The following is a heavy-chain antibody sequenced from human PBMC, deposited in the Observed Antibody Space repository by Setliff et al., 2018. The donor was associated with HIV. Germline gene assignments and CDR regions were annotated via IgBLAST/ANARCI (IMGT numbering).Heavy chain of an antibody. J-gene: IGHJ4*02. D-gene: IGHD3-3*01. CDR1: GDSVSSRSYY. CDR3: ARSIVPVASGYYYFEY. Sequence: PSETLSLTCTVSGDSVSSRSYYWSWIRQPPGNGLEWIGSIYHTGSTYCKSSLKSRVTISVDTSKNQFSLRLSSVAAGDTAVYYCARSIVPVASGYYYFEYWGQGTLVTVSS. V-gene: IGHV4-39*01. CDR2: IYHTGST.